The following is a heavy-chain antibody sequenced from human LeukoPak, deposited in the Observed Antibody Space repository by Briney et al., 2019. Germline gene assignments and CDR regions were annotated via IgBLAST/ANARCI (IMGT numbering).Heavy chain of an antibody. J-gene: IGHJ4*02. CDR1: GFTASSNY. CDR2: IYSDGST. CDR3: ARIGGAAAGHFDY. Sequence: PGGSLRLSCAASGFTASSNYMSWVRQAPGKGLEWVSIIYSDGSTYYADSVKGRVTISRDNSKNTLYLQVNSLRAEDTAVYYCARIGGAAAGHFDYWGQGTLVTVSS. D-gene: IGHD6-13*01. V-gene: IGHV3-53*01.